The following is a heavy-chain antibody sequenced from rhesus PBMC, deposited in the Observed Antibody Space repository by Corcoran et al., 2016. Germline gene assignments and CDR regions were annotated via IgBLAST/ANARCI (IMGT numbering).Heavy chain of an antibody. CDR3: ARQDWELQRGLDS. CDR1: GGSFSSYW. V-gene: IGHV4-160*01. Sequence: QVQLQESGPGLVKPSETLSLTCAVSGGSFSSYWLGWVRQPPGQGLEWIGSIYGSSGSTEYNPSLKSRATISRDTSKNQFSLKLSSVTAADTAVYYCARQDWELQRGLDSWGQGVVVTVSS. D-gene: IGHD1-44*02. CDR2: IYGSSGST. J-gene: IGHJ6*01.